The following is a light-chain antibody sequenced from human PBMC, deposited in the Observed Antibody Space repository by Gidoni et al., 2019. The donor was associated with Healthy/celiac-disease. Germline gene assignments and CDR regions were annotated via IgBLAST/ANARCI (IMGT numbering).Light chain of an antibody. Sequence: SVLPQPPSASGTPGPRVTISCSGSHPNIGSNTVNWYQQLPGTAPKLLICSNHQRPAGVPDRFAGSKSGTSASPASSGLQSEDEADYYCAAWDDSLNVRVFGGGTKLTVL. V-gene: IGLV1-44*01. CDR2: SNH. CDR3: AAWDDSLNVRV. CDR1: HPNIGSNT. J-gene: IGLJ3*02.